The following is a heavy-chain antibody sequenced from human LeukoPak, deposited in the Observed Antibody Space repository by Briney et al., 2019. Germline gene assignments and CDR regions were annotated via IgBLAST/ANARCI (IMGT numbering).Heavy chain of an antibody. V-gene: IGHV3-64*01. D-gene: IGHD3-22*01. CDR3: ATYSDGSAHYFG. Sequence: PGESLRLSCAASGFTFSSYALHWVRQAPGKGLECVSVISHSGGSTYYANSVKGRFTISRDNSKNTLYLQMGSMRAEDMAVYYCATYSDGSAHYFGWGQGTLVTVSS. J-gene: IGHJ4*02. CDR1: GFTFSSYA. CDR2: ISHSGGST.